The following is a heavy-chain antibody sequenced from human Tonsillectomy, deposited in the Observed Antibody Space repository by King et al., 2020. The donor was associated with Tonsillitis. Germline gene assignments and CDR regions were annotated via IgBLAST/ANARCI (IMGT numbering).Heavy chain of an antibody. Sequence: QLVQSGAEVKKPGASVKVSCKASGYSFTSYSISWVRQAPGQGLEWMGWISTYNGNTNYSQMLQGRVTITTDTSTSTAYMELRSLRSDDTAVYYCVRDPCGGNSPWYVDLWGRGTLVTVSS. CDR1: GYSFTSYS. J-gene: IGHJ2*01. V-gene: IGHV1-18*04. CDR3: VRDPCGGNSPWYVDL. D-gene: IGHD4-23*01. CDR2: ISTYNGNT.